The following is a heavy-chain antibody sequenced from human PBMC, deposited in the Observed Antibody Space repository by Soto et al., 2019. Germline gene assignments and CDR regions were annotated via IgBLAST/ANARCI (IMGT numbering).Heavy chain of an antibody. CDR2: ISTDKGKT. CDR1: GYTFTSYG. Sequence: ASVKVSCKTSGYTFTSYGISCVRQAPGQGLEWMGWISTDKGKTNYAQKFQGRVTMTTDTSTSTAYMELRSLRFDDTAVYYCAREGDVTYYYYGMDVWGQGTTVTVSS. J-gene: IGHJ6*02. D-gene: IGHD2-21*02. V-gene: IGHV1-18*01. CDR3: AREGDVTYYYYGMDV.